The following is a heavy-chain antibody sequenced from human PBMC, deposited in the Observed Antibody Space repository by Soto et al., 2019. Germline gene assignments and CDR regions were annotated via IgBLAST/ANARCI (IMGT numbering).Heavy chain of an antibody. J-gene: IGHJ6*02. D-gene: IGHD3-9*01. CDR1: GGSFSGYY. CDR2: INHSGST. V-gene: IGHV4-34*01. CDR3: ARAFYDILTGYYPYYYYGMDV. Sequence: PSETLSLTCAVYGGSFSGYYWSWIRQPPGKGLEWIGEINHSGSTNYNPSLKSRVTISVDTSKNQFSLKLSSVTAADTAVYYCARAFYDILTGYYPYYYYGMDVWGQGTTVTVSS.